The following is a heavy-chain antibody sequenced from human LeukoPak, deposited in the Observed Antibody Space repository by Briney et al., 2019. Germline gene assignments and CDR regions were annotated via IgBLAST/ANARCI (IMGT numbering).Heavy chain of an antibody. V-gene: IGHV3-30*02. CDR2: IRYDGSNK. CDR1: GFTFSSYG. D-gene: IGHD6-13*01. J-gene: IGHJ4*02. Sequence: GGSLRLSCAASGFTFSSYGMHWVRQAPGKGLEWVAFIRYDGSNKYYADSVKGRFTISRDNSKNTLYLQMNSLRAEDTAVYYCAKDWPYSSSWYFSHWGQGTLVTVPS. CDR3: AKDWPYSSSWYFSH.